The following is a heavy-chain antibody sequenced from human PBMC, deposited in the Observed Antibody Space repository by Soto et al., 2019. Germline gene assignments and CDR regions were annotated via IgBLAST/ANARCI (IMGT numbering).Heavy chain of an antibody. CDR1: GYTFAGYY. V-gene: IGHV1-2*02. J-gene: IGHJ3*02. CDR2: INPNSGGT. CDR3: ARDLAYDILTVTPLDAFDI. D-gene: IGHD3-9*01. Sequence: ASVKVSCKASGYTFAGYYMHWVRQAPGQGLEWMGWINPNSGGTNYAQKFQGRVTMTRDTSISTAYMELSRLRSDDTAVYYCARDLAYDILTVTPLDAFDIWGQGTMVTVSS.